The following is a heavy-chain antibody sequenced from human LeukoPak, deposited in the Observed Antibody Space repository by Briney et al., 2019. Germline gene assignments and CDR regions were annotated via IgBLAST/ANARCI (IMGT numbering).Heavy chain of an antibody. CDR2: ISFDGSAK. Sequence: GGSLTLSCVASGFTFANSAMHWVRQAPGKGLEWVTFISFDGSAKYYADAAKGRFAISRDNSKNTLYLEMSSLGLQDTAVYFCVEERDRAGYFRYLGQRILVTVSS. D-gene: IGHD6-19*01. CDR1: GFTFANSA. CDR3: VEERDRAGYFRY. V-gene: IGHV3-30*18. J-gene: IGHJ4*02.